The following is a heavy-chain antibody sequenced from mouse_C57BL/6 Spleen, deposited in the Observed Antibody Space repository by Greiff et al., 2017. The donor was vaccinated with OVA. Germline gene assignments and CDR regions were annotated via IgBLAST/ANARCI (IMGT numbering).Heavy chain of an antibody. D-gene: IGHD1-1*01. CDR2: IWRGGST. Sequence: VKLVESGPGLVQPSQSLSITCTVSGFSLTSYGVHWVRQSPGKGLEWLGVIWRGGSTDYNAAFMSRLSITKDNSKSQVFFKMNSLRADDTAIYYCAKEEDGSWYFDVWGTGTTVTVSS. V-gene: IGHV2-5*01. J-gene: IGHJ1*03. CDR1: GFSLTSYG. CDR3: AKEEDGSWYFDV.